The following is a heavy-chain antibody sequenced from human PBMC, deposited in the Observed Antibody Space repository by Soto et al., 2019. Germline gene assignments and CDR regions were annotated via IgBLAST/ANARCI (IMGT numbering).Heavy chain of an antibody. CDR2: IKEDGSDK. Sequence: PGGSLRLSCAASGFTFSNYWMSWVRQAPGKGLEWVANIKEDGSDKYYVDSVKGRFTISRDNAKKSVYLQMNSLRAEDTAVYFCAMDTSGPAYWGQGTLVTVSS. J-gene: IGHJ4*02. D-gene: IGHD5-12*01. V-gene: IGHV3-7*04. CDR3: AMDTSGPAY. CDR1: GFTFSNYW.